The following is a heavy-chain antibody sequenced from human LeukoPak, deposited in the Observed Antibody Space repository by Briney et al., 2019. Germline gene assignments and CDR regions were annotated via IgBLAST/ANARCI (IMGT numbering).Heavy chain of an antibody. D-gene: IGHD1-26*01. V-gene: IGHV1-2*02. CDR1: GYTFTGYY. Sequence: ASVKASCKASGYTFTGYYMHWVRQAPGQGLEWMGWINPNSCGTNYAQKFQGRVTMTRDTSISTAYMELGRLRSYDSAVYYCARGGSYYLWSYYFDYWGQGTLVTVSS. J-gene: IGHJ4*02. CDR3: ARGGSYYLWSYYFDY. CDR2: INPNSCGT.